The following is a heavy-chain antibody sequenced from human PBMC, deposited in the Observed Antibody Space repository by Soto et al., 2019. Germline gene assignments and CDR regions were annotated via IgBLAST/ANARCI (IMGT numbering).Heavy chain of an antibody. J-gene: IGHJ4*02. D-gene: IGHD6-6*01. Sequence: PGGSLRLSCAASGFTFSSYGMHWVRQAPGKGLEWVGVISYDGSNKYYADSVKGRFTISRDNSKNTLYLQMNSLRAEDTAVYYCAKVVHAPPTLAAPFDYWGQGTLVTVSS. CDR2: ISYDGSNK. CDR3: AKVVHAPPTLAAPFDY. V-gene: IGHV3-30*18. CDR1: GFTFSSYG.